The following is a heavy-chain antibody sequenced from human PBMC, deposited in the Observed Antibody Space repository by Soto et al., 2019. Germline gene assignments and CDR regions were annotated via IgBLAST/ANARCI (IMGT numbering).Heavy chain of an antibody. CDR3: AKDRNSNYDGYYYGMDV. CDR1: GFTFSSYG. CDR2: ISYDGSNK. J-gene: IGHJ6*02. D-gene: IGHD4-4*01. Sequence: QVQLVGSGGGVVQPGRSLRLSCAASGFTFSSYGMHWVRQAPGKGLEWVAVISYDGSNKYYADSVKGRFTISRDNSKNTLYLQMNSLRAEDTAVYYCAKDRNSNYDGYYYGMDVWGQGTTVTVSS. V-gene: IGHV3-30*18.